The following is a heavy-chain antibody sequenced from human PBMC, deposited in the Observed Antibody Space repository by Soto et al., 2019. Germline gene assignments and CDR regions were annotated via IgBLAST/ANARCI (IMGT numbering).Heavy chain of an antibody. Sequence: PGGSLRLSCAASGFTFSDYDMAWVRQSPGEGLEWVSVISGSGGNTFYADSVKGRFTISRDNAKNSLYLQMNSLRAEDTAVYYCARVILWFGELKEDYYYMDVWGKGTTVTVSS. CDR1: GFTFSDYD. CDR3: ARVILWFGELKEDYYYMDV. V-gene: IGHV3-21*01. J-gene: IGHJ6*03. CDR2: ISGSGGNT. D-gene: IGHD3-10*01.